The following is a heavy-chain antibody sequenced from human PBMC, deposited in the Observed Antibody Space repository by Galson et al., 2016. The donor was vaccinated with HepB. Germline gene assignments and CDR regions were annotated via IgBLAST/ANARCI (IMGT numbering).Heavy chain of an antibody. CDR1: GFTFSNYA. J-gene: IGHJ6*02. V-gene: IGHV3-23*01. Sequence: LRLSCAASGFTFSNYATSWVRRAPGKGLEWVAAISGDGYRKYYADSVKGRLTISRDNSKNTLYLQMNSLKTDDTAVYYCTSDNGPGFFGMDVWGPGTTITVSS. CDR3: TSDNGPGFFGMDV. D-gene: IGHD2-8*01. CDR2: ISGDGYRK.